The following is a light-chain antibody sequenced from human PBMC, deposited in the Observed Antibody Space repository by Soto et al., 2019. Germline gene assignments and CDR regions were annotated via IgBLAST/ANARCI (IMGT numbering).Light chain of an antibody. CDR3: QLRSRCPQT. CDR1: QSVSSY. J-gene: IGKJ1*01. CDR2: GAS. V-gene: IGKV3-15*01. Sequence: IVMRKSPGPLYVSPGERATLSCMASQSVSSYLAWYQQKPGQAPRLLIYGASTRASGVPARFRGSGSGTDFSLTISSLGPEDFAAYYLQLRSRCPQTFGPGTKVDIK.